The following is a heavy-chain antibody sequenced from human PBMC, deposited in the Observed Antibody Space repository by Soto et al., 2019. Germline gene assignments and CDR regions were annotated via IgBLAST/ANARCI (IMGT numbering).Heavy chain of an antibody. J-gene: IGHJ6*02. CDR2: IYSGGST. Sequence: LRLSCAASGFTVSSNYMSWVRQAPGKGLEWVSVIYSGGSTYYADSVKGRFTISRDNSKNTLYLQMNSLRAEDTAVYYCAREEAIAVAGSETYYYYGMDVWGQGTTVNVSS. V-gene: IGHV3-53*01. CDR1: GFTVSSNY. D-gene: IGHD6-19*01. CDR3: AREEAIAVAGSETYYYYGMDV.